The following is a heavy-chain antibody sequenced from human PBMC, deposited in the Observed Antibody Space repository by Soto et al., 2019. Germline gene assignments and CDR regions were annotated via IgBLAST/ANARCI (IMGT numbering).Heavy chain of an antibody. V-gene: IGHV1-69*13. CDR1: GGTFSSYA. CDR3: ASVHRITMVRGVIITSWFDP. J-gene: IGHJ5*02. D-gene: IGHD3-10*01. Sequence: GASVKVSCKASGGTFSSYAISWVRQAPGQGLEWMGGIIPIFGTANYAQKFQSRVTITADESTSTAYMELSSLRSEDTAVYYCASVHRITMVRGVIITSWFDPWSQGTLVTVSS. CDR2: IIPIFGTA.